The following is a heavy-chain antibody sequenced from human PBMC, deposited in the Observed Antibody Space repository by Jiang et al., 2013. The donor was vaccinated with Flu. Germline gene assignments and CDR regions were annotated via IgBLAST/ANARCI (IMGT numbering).Heavy chain of an antibody. Sequence: YISSSGDIIYYADSVKGRFTISRDNPKNSLYLQMSSLRAEDTAVYYCARSPLTATGAYDIWGQGTMVTVSS. V-gene: IGHV3-11*01. J-gene: IGHJ3*02. CDR3: ARSPLTATGAYDI. CDR2: ISSSGDII. D-gene: IGHD1-1*01.